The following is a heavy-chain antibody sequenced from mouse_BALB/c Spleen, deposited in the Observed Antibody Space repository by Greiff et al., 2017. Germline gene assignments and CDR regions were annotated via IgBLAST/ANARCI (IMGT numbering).Heavy chain of an antibody. J-gene: IGHJ4*01. Sequence: LVEPGGSLKLSCAASGFDFSRYWMSWVRQAPGKGLEWIGEINPDSSTINYTPSLKDKFIISRDNAKNTLYLQMSKVRSEDTALYYCARRDYYGSSYRAMDYWGQGTSVTVSS. CDR1: GFDFSRYW. CDR2: INPDSSTI. CDR3: ARRDYYGSSYRAMDY. D-gene: IGHD1-1*01. V-gene: IGHV4-1*02.